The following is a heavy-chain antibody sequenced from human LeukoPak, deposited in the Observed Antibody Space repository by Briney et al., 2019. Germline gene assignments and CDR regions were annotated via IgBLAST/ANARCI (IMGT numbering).Heavy chain of an antibody. Sequence: ASVKCSCKASGYTFTDYYMHWVRQAPGQGFEWMGWINPNDGDTNYAQKFQGRVTMTRDTSISTAHMEVSRLRSDDTAVYYCARANFLYCSSTTCLFDYWGQGTLVTVSS. CDR1: GYTFTDYY. D-gene: IGHD2-2*01. V-gene: IGHV1-2*02. J-gene: IGHJ4*02. CDR2: INPNDGDT. CDR3: ARANFLYCSSTTCLFDY.